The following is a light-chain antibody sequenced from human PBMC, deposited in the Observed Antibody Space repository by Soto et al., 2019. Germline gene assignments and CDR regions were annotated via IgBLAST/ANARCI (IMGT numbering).Light chain of an antibody. CDR1: SSDVGGYNF. J-gene: IGLJ1*01. CDR2: EVA. Sequence: QSALTQPASVSGSPGQSITISCTGTSSDVGGYNFVSWYQHHPGKAPKLIIYEVANRPSGVSNRFSGSKSGNTASLTISGVQAEDEADYYCSSYRTSSALDVFGTGTKVTVL. V-gene: IGLV2-14*01. CDR3: SSYRTSSALDV.